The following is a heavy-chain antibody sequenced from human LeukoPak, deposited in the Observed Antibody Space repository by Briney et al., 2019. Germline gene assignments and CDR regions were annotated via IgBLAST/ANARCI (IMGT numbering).Heavy chain of an antibody. J-gene: IGHJ5*02. D-gene: IGHD3-3*01. CDR1: GGSISSGSYH. Sequence: PSETLSLTCTVSGGSISSGSYHWSWIRQPAGKGLEWIGRIYTSGSTNYNPSLKSRVTMSVDTSKNQFSLKLSSVTAADTAVYYCARDRGVLRFQAKLSWFDPWGQGTLVTVSS. CDR2: IYTSGST. CDR3: ARDRGVLRFQAKLSWFDP. V-gene: IGHV4-61*02.